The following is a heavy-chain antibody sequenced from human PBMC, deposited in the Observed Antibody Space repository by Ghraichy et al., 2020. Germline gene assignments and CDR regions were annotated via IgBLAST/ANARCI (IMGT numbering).Heavy chain of an antibody. J-gene: IGHJ4*02. CDR1: GFTFSSYA. CDR3: AKEYDSSGSDY. D-gene: IGHD3-22*01. CDR2: ISGSGGST. V-gene: IGHV3-23*01. Sequence: GESLNISCAASGFTFSSYAMSWVRQAPGKGLEWVSAISGSGGSTYYADSVKGRFTISRDNSKNTLYLQMNSLRAEDTAVYYCAKEYDSSGSDYWGQGTLVTVSS.